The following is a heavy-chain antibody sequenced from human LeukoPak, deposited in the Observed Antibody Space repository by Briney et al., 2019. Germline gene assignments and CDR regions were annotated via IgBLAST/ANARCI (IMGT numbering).Heavy chain of an antibody. Sequence: LETLSLTCAVYGGSFSGYYWTWIRQTPEKGLEWIGEMNPSGSTSYNPSLKSRVTISVDTSKNQFSLKLSSVTAADTAVYYCARGRQDVTMIVVVMTAVSYYLDVWGKGTTVTVS. J-gene: IGHJ6*03. CDR2: MNPSGST. D-gene: IGHD3-22*01. CDR1: GGSFSGYY. V-gene: IGHV4-34*01. CDR3: ARGRQDVTMIVVVMTAVSYYLDV.